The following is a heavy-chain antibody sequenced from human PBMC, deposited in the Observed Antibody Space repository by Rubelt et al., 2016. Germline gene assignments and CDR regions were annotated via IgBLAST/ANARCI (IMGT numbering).Heavy chain of an antibody. D-gene: IGHD3-22*01. Sequence: SGVGVGWIRQPPGKALEWLALIYWDDDKRYSPSLKSRLTITKETSKNQVVLTMTNMDPVDKATYYCAHSYYFDSSGTWVYWGQGTLVTVSS. J-gene: IGHJ4*02. CDR1: SGVG. CDR2: IYWDDDK. CDR3: AHSYYFDSSGTWVY. V-gene: IGHV2-5*02.